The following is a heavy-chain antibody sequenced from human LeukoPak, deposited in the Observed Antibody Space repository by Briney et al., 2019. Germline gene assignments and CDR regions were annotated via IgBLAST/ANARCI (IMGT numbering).Heavy chain of an antibody. J-gene: IGHJ1*01. Sequence: SETLPLTRDHYGGHFHGHYWSGMRHPQGKGQQRIGEIKHSGSTKDTPSLKSRVTISVDTSKTQFSLRLSSVSAAGTAMYYSVRVGAAAGSTIEYFQHWGEG. V-gene: IGHV4-34*01. CDR3: VRVGAAAGSTIEYFQH. CDR2: IKHSGST. D-gene: IGHD6-13*01. CDR1: GGHFHGHY.